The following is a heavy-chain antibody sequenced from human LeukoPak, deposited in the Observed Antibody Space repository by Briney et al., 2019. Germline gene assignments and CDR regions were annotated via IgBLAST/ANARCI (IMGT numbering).Heavy chain of an antibody. J-gene: IGHJ4*02. CDR2: IYPGDSDT. CDR3: AKQNDFRLDY. V-gene: IGHV5-51*01. D-gene: IGHD3-3*01. Sequence: GESLKISCKGSGYTFSSYWIGWVRQMPGKGLEWMGIIYPGDSDTRYSPSLQGQVTISVDTSIGTAYLQWSSLKASDTAIYYCAKQNDFRLDYWGQGTLVTVSS. CDR1: GYTFSSYW.